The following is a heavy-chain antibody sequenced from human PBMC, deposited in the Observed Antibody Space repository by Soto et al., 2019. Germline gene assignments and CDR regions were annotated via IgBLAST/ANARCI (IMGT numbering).Heavy chain of an antibody. Sequence: ASVKVSCKASGYTFTSYYMHWVRQAPGQGLEWMGIINPSGGSTSYAQKFQGRVTMTRDTSVTTAYMELSSLRSDDTAVYYCARVPSGGFAFEIWGQGTMVTVSS. V-gene: IGHV1-46*01. CDR3: ARVPSGGFAFEI. CDR1: GYTFTSYY. D-gene: IGHD6-19*01. CDR2: INPSGGST. J-gene: IGHJ3*02.